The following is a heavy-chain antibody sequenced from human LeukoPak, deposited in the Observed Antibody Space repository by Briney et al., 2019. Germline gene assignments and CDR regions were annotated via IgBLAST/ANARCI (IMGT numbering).Heavy chain of an antibody. CDR1: GGSISSSSYY. V-gene: IGHV4-39*07. Sequence: SETLSLTCTVSGGSISSSSYYWGWIRQPPGKGLEWNGSIYYSGSPYYNPSLKSRVTISVDTSKSQFSLKLSAVTAADTAVYYCGSTGWELLAEGWFDPWGQGTLVTVSS. CDR3: GSTGWELLAEGWFDP. J-gene: IGHJ5*02. D-gene: IGHD1-26*01. CDR2: IYYSGSP.